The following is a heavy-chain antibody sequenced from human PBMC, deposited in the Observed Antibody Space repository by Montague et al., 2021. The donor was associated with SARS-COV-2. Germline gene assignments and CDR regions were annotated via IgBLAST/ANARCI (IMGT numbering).Heavy chain of an antibody. CDR1: GGSVSSGNYY. V-gene: IGHV4-39*01. Sequence: SETLSLTCTVSGGSVSSGNYYWGWIRQPPGKGLQWIGIIYYAGSTSYNPSLKSRVTVSVDTSKNQSSLKVRSATAADTAVYYCARQQRWVAGIDYWGQGTVVTVSS. J-gene: IGHJ4*02. CDR3: ARQQRWVAGIDY. CDR2: IYYAGST. D-gene: IGHD6-25*01.